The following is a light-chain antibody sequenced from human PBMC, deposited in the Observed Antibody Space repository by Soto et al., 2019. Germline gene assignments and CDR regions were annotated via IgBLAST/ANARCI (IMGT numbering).Light chain of an antibody. CDR2: WAS. J-gene: IGKJ2*03. CDR3: QHFCSPPFR. Sequence: DIVMTQSPDSLAVSLGERATINCKSSQSLLANCNNKNCLAWYQHKPGQPPKMLILWASTRESGVPDRFSGSGSGTDFTLTISSLQAEDAAVYYCQHFCSPPFRFGQGTKLEIK. CDR1: QSLLANCNNKNC. V-gene: IGKV4-1*01.